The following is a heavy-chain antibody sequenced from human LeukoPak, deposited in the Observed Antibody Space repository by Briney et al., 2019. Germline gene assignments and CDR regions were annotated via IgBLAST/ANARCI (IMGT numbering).Heavy chain of an antibody. Sequence: SETLSLTCAVSGGPISSGGYSWSWIRQPPGKGLEWIGYIYHSGSTYYNPSLKSRVTISVDRSKNQFSLKLSSVTAADTAVYYCARGGYSYGYPSAFDIWGQGTMVTVSS. CDR3: ARGGYSYGYPSAFDI. CDR2: IYHSGST. V-gene: IGHV4-30-2*01. D-gene: IGHD5-18*01. J-gene: IGHJ3*02. CDR1: GGPISSGGYS.